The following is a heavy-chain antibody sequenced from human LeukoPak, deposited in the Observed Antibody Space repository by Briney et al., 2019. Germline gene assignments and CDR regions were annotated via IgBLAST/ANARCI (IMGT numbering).Heavy chain of an antibody. D-gene: IGHD3-10*01. CDR2: ISYSGST. CDR1: GGSISSSSYY. J-gene: IGHJ4*02. V-gene: IGHV4-39*07. Sequence: PSETLSLTCTVSGGSISSSSYYWGWIRQPPGKGLEWIGSISYSGSTYYNPSLKSRVTISVDTSKNQFSLKLSSVTAADTAVYYCARGRGSGSYYRGHYFDYWGQGTLVTVSS. CDR3: ARGRGSGSYYRGHYFDY.